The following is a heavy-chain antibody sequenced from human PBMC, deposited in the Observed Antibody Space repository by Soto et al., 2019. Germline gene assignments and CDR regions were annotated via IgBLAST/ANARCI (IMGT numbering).Heavy chain of an antibody. D-gene: IGHD2-15*01. J-gene: IGHJ5*02. V-gene: IGHV4-34*01. CDR1: GGSFSGYY. CDR3: ARRMLVVAAIQNWFDP. CDR2: INHSGST. Sequence: QVQLQQWGAGLLKPSETLSLTCAVYGGSFSGYYWSWIRQPPGKGLEWIGEINHSGSTNYNPSLKSQVTISVDTSKNQFSLKLSTVTAADTAVYYCARRMLVVAAIQNWFDPWGQGTLVTVSS.